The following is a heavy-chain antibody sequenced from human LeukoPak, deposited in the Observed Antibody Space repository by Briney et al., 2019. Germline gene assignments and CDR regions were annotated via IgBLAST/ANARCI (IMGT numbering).Heavy chain of an antibody. V-gene: IGHV1-8*01. CDR3: ARGGYCSGGSCYRNWFDP. CDR2: MNPNSSNT. Sequence: ASVKLSRKASGYTFTSYDINWVRQATGQGLEWMGWMNPNSSNTGYAQNFQGRVTMTRNTSISTAYMELSSLRSEDTAVYYCARGGYCSGGSCYRNWFDPWGQGTLVTVSS. D-gene: IGHD2-15*01. CDR1: GYTFTSYD. J-gene: IGHJ5*02.